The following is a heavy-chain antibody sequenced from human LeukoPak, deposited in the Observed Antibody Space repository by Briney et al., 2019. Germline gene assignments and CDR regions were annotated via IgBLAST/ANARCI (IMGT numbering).Heavy chain of an antibody. CDR1: GYTFTSYC. D-gene: IGHD4-11*01. CDR2: INPSGGST. J-gene: IGHJ5*02. V-gene: IGHV1-46*01. Sequence: ASVKVSCKASGYTFTSYCMHWVPQAPGQGLEWMGIINPSGGSTSYAQTFQGRVTMTRDTSTSTVYMELSSLRSEDTAVYYCARGVTTVPTYNWFDPWGQGTLVTVSS. CDR3: ARGVTTVPTYNWFDP.